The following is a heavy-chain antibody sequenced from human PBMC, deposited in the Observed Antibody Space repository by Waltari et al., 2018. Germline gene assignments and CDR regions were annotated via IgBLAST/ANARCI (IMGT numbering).Heavy chain of an antibody. J-gene: IGHJ3*02. CDR1: GGTFSSYA. D-gene: IGHD6-19*01. V-gene: IGHV1-69*05. Sequence: QVQLVQSGAEVKKPGSSVKVSCKASGGTFSSYAISWVRQAPGQGLEWMGGIIPIFGTANYAQKFQGRVTSTTDESTSTAYMELSSLRSEDTAVYYCARVRIEYSSGWYDAFDIWGQGTMVTVSS. CDR3: ARVRIEYSSGWYDAFDI. CDR2: IIPIFGTA.